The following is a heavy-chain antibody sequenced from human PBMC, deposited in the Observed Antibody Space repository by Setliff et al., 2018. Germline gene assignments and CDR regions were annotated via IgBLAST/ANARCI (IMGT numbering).Heavy chain of an antibody. V-gene: IGHV4-38-2*02. CDR2: IYYSGTT. Sequence: SETLSLTCAVSGYSITSGYYWGWIRQPPGKGLEWIGTIYYSGTTYYNPSLKSRVTISLDTSKNQFSLMVSSVTAADTAVYYCARDRRDGYNYFDYWGQGTLVTVSS. CDR1: GYSITSGYY. D-gene: IGHD5-12*01. J-gene: IGHJ4*02. CDR3: ARDRRDGYNYFDY.